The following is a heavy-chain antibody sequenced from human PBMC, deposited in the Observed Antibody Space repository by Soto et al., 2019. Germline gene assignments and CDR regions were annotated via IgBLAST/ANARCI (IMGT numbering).Heavy chain of an antibody. CDR3: GREPSNRSSSPPRGQNCFDP. CDR2: INHSGTT. Sequence: PSETLSLTCAVYGGSFSGYYWSWIRQPPGKGLEWIGEINHSGTTNYNPSLKSRVTISVDTSKNQFSLKLSSVTAADTAVYYCGREPSNRSSSPPRGQNCFDPWGQGTLVTVSS. D-gene: IGHD6-6*01. CDR1: GGSFSGYY. J-gene: IGHJ5*02. V-gene: IGHV4-34*01.